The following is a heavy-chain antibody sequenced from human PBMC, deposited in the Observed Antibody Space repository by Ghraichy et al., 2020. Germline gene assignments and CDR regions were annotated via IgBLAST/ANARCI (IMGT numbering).Heavy chain of an antibody. CDR2: INAGNGNT. CDR1: GYTFTSYA. V-gene: IGHV1-3*01. J-gene: IGHJ4*02. CDR3: ARIGQPAYYFDY. Sequence: ASVKVSCKASGYTFTSYAMHWVRQAPGQRLEWMGWINAGNGNTKYSQKFQGRVTITRDTSASTAYMELSSLRSEDTAVYYCARIGQPAYYFDYWGQGTLVTVSS. D-gene: IGHD6-13*01.